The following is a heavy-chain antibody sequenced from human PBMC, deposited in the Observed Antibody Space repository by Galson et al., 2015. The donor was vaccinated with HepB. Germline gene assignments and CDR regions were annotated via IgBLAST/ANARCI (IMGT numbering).Heavy chain of an antibody. CDR3: VREAAMSTRYNNGNDY. Sequence: SVKVSCKGSGGMFNTYSFSWARQAPGQGLEWLGRIIPLLSMTSSAQSFQGRVTLTADRFRATAYMELTNLRHEDTGVYYCVREAAMSTRYNNGNDYWGQGTLVTIPS. CDR1: GGMFNTYS. CDR2: IIPLLSMT. V-gene: IGHV1-69*04. J-gene: IGHJ4*02. D-gene: IGHD3-9*01.